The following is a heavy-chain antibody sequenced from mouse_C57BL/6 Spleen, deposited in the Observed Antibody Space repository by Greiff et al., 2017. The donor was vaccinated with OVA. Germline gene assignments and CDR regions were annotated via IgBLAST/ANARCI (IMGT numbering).Heavy chain of an antibody. CDR1: GYTFTSYW. CDR2: IDPSDSYT. Sequence: QVQLKQPGAELVRPGTSVKLSCKASGYTFTSYWMHWVKQRPGQGLEWIGVIDPSDSYTNYNQKFKGKATLTVDTSSITAYMQLRSLTSEDSAVYYCAKSDCYYSAYWGKGTLVTVSA. D-gene: IGHD2-3*01. V-gene: IGHV1-59*01. J-gene: IGHJ3*01. CDR3: AKSDCYYSAY.